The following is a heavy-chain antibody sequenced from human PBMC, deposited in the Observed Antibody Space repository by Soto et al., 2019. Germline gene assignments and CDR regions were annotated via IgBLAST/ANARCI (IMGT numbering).Heavy chain of an antibody. V-gene: IGHV3-72*01. CDR3: ARVVSEYYFDF. CDR1: GFTFSDHY. Sequence: GGSLRLSCAASGFTFSDHYMDWVRQAPGKGLEWVGRTRNRANSYTTEYAASVKGRFTISRDDSKNSLYLQMNSMKTEDTAVYYCARVVSEYYFDFWGQRTVVTVSS. J-gene: IGHJ4*02. CDR2: TRNRANSYTT.